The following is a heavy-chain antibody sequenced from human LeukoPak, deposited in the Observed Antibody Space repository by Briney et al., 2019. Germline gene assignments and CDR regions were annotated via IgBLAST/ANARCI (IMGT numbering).Heavy chain of an antibody. CDR1: SGSINSGDFY. CDR2: IYYSGTT. J-gene: IGHJ5*01. V-gene: IGHV4-30-4*01. Sequence: PSQTLSLTCSVSSGSINSGDFYWSWIRQPPRKGPECIGFIYYSGTTYYNPSLGSRLTISVDTSKNQFFLKLRSVTAADTAVYYCARVGRKDGNHPPKWFDSWGRGTLVTVSS. CDR3: ARVGRKDGNHPPKWFDS. D-gene: IGHD5-24*01.